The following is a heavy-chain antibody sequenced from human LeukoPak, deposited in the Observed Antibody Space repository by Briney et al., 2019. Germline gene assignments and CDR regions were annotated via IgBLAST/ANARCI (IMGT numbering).Heavy chain of an antibody. D-gene: IGHD3-3*01. Sequence: SETLSLTCTVSGGSISSYYWSWIRQPPGKGLEWIGYIYYSGSTNYNPSLKSRVTISVDTSKNQFSLKLSSVTAADTAVYYCARARFGEPFADYWGQGTLVTVSS. CDR1: GGSISSYY. V-gene: IGHV4-59*01. CDR2: IYYSGST. J-gene: IGHJ4*02. CDR3: ARARFGEPFADY.